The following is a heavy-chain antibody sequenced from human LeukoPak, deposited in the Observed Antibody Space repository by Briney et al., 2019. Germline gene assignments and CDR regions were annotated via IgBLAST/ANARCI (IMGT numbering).Heavy chain of an antibody. CDR2: ISGSGGGT. D-gene: IGHD3-16*01. V-gene: IGHV3-23*01. CDR3: AKDYAGGWPKRGMDV. CDR1: DFNFITYA. J-gene: IGHJ6*03. Sequence: PGGSLRLSCAASDFNFITYAMSWVRQAPGKGLEWVSAISGSGGGTFYADSVRGRFTISRDNSKDTVYLQMNSLRAEDTAVYYCAKDYAGGWPKRGMDVWGKGATVTVSS.